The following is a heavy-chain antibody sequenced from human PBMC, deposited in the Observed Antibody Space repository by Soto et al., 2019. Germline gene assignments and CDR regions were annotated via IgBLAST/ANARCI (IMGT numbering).Heavy chain of an antibody. CDR1: GFTFSSYG. Sequence: GGSLRLSCAASGFTFSSYGMHWVRQAPSKGLEWVAVISYDGSNKYYADSVKGRFTISRDNSKNTLYLQMNSLRAEDTAVYYCAKDGDCSSPNCYADSWGQGTLVTVSS. CDR2: ISYDGSNK. J-gene: IGHJ4*02. V-gene: IGHV3-30*18. CDR3: AKDGDCSSPNCYADS. D-gene: IGHD2-2*01.